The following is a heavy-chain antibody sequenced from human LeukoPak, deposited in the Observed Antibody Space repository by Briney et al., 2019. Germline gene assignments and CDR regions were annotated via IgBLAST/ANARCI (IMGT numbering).Heavy chain of an antibody. V-gene: IGHV3-23*01. J-gene: IGHJ4*02. CDR2: ISERGGST. CDR3: AKRGIVIRAVIIIGFHKEAYYFDY. Sequence: GGSLRLSCAVSGFNVSSHHMNWVRQAPGKGLEWVSGISERGGSTNYADSVKGRFIISRDTSKNTVYLQMNSLRVEDTAVYFCAKRGIVIRAVIIIGFHKEAYYFDYWGQGILVTVSS. CDR1: GFNVSSHH. D-gene: IGHD3-10*01.